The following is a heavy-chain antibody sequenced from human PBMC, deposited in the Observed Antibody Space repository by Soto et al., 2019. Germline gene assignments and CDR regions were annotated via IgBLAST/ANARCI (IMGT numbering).Heavy chain of an antibody. V-gene: IGHV4-31*03. Sequence: NPSETLSLTCTVSGGSISSGGYYWSWIRQHPGKGLEWIGYIYYSGSTYYNPSLKSRVTISVDTSKNQFSLKLSSVTAADTAVYYCARINSSSLDGWFDPWGQGTLVTVSS. CDR1: GGSISSGGYY. CDR2: IYYSGST. D-gene: IGHD6-13*01. CDR3: ARINSSSLDGWFDP. J-gene: IGHJ5*02.